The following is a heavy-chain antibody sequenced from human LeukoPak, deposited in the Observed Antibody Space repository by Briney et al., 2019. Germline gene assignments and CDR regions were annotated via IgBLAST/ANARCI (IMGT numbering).Heavy chain of an antibody. CDR1: GGSFSGYY. J-gene: IGHJ3*02. V-gene: IGHV4-34*01. Sequence: SETLSLTCAVYGGSFSGYYWSWIRQPPGKGLEWIGEINHSGSTNYNPSLKSRVTISVDTSKNQFSLKLSSATAADTAVYYCARDRVVPAETDAFDIWGQGTMVTVSS. CDR2: INHSGST. CDR3: ARDRVVPAETDAFDI. D-gene: IGHD2-2*01.